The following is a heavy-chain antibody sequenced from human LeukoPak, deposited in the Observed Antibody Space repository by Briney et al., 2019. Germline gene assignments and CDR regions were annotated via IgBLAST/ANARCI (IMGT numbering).Heavy chain of an antibody. J-gene: IGHJ4*02. CDR2: IYSSGST. D-gene: IGHD2-2*01. CDR3: ARSGSIRCYDY. V-gene: IGHV4-31*03. Sequence: SETPSLTCTVSGDSVNSGGYYWSWIRQHPGKGLEWIGYIYSSGSTYYDPSLKSRLTISVDTSKNQFSLNLSSVTAADTAVYYCARSGSIRCYDYWGQGTLVSVSS. CDR1: GDSVNSGGYY.